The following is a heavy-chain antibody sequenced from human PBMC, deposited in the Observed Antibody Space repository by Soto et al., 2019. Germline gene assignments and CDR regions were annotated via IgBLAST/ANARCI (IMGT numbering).Heavy chain of an antibody. D-gene: IGHD3-10*01. CDR2: ISGSGRST. CDR1: GFTFSTYA. Sequence: GGSLRLSCVASGFTFSTYAMSWVRQAPGKGLEWVSAISGSGRSTYYADSVKGRFTISRNNSKNTLYLQLNFLRVEDTAVYYCAKEFLRFGESLERCFDYWGQGALVTVSS. CDR3: AKEFLRFGESLERCFDY. J-gene: IGHJ4*02. V-gene: IGHV3-23*01.